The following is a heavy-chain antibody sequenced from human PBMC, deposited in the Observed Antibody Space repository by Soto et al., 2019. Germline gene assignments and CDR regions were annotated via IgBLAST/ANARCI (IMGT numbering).Heavy chain of an antibody. CDR2: INAGSGNT. CDR3: ARGLAADGA. J-gene: IGHJ5*02. Sequence: QVQLVQSGAEVKKPGASVKVSCTASGYTFTHYAIHWVRHAPGQRLEWMGFINAGSGNTKYSQTFQGRLTLTKDTSARTAYMALSSLRSEDTAIYYCARGLAADGAWCQGTLVTVSS. D-gene: IGHD6-13*01. CDR1: GYTFTHYA. V-gene: IGHV1-3*01.